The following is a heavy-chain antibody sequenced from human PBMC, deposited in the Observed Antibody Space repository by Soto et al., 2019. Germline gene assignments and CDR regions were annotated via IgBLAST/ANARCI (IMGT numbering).Heavy chain of an antibody. CDR3: ARGDPSSSWFDHWFDP. V-gene: IGHV1-69*06. D-gene: IGHD6-13*01. J-gene: IGHJ5*02. CDR2: IIPIFGTA. CDR1: GGTFSSYA. Sequence: SVKVSCKASGGTFSSYAISWVRQAPGQGLEWMGGIIPIFGTANYAQKFQGRVTITADKSTSTAYKELSSLRSEDTAVYYCARGDPSSSWFDHWFDPWGQGTLVTVSS.